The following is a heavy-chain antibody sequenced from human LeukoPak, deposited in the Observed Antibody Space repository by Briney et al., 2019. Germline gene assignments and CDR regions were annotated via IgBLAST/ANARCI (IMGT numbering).Heavy chain of an antibody. CDR3: AKGRGVPYEVVTAILDP. J-gene: IGHJ5*02. V-gene: IGHV3-30*18. CDR1: GFTFSNYG. Sequence: PGGSLRLSCAASGFTFSNYGIHRVRQAPGKGLEWVAVISYDGSNKFYGDSVKGLFTISRDNSKNTLYLQMNSLRGEDTAVYYCAKGRGVPYEVVTAILDPWGQGTLVTVSS. D-gene: IGHD2-21*02. CDR2: ISYDGSNK.